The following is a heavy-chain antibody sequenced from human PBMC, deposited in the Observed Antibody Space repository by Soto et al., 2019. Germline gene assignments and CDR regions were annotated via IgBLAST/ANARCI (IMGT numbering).Heavy chain of an antibody. V-gene: IGHV3-30*18. Sequence: PGGSLRLSCAASGFTFSSYGMHWVRQAPGKGLEWVAVISYDGSNKYYADSVKGRFTISRDNSKNTLYLQMNSLRAEDTAVYYCAKVGGYCTNGVCYAGDYYGMDVWGQGTTVTVSS. CDR1: GFTFSSYG. D-gene: IGHD2-8*01. J-gene: IGHJ6*02. CDR2: ISYDGSNK. CDR3: AKVGGYCTNGVCYAGDYYGMDV.